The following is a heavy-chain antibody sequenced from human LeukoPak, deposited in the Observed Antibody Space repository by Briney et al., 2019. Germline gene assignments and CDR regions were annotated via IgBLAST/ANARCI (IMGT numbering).Heavy chain of an antibody. J-gene: IGHJ6*02. V-gene: IGHV3-30*18. D-gene: IGHD1-26*01. Sequence: GGSLRLSCAASGFTFSSYGMHWVRQAPGKGLEWVAVISYDGSNKYYADSVKGRFTISRDNSKNTLYLHMNSLRAEDTAVYYCAKDPRSGIVGATSYYYYGMDVWGQGTTVTVSS. CDR1: GFTFSSYG. CDR3: AKDPRSGIVGATSYYYYGMDV. CDR2: ISYDGSNK.